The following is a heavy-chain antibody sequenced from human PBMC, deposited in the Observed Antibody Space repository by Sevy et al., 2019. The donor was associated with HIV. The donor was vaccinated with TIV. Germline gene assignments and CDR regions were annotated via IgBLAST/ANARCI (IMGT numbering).Heavy chain of an antibody. CDR2: IRSKTYGGTT. CDR1: GFTFGEYA. V-gene: IGHV3-49*03. CDR3: YREGSEGSVAQPDAFDI. D-gene: IGHD6-19*01. J-gene: IGHJ3*02. Sequence: GGSLRLSCTASGFTFGEYAMSWFRQAPGKGLEWVGFIRSKTYGGTTEYAASEKGRFTISRDDSKSIAYLQMNSLKTEDTAMYYAYREGSEGSVAQPDAFDIWGQGTMVTVSS.